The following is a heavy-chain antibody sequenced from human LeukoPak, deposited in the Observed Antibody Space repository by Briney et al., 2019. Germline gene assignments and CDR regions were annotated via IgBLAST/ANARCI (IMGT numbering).Heavy chain of an antibody. CDR3: ARPDLGYCSSTSCARGAFDI. J-gene: IGHJ3*02. CDR2: ISYDGSNK. D-gene: IGHD2-2*01. CDR1: GFTFSSYG. Sequence: PGGSLRLSCAASGFTFSSYGMHWVRQAPGKGLEWVAVISYDGSNKYYADSVKGRFTISRDNSKNTLYLQMNSLRAEDTAAYYCARPDLGYCSSTSCARGAFDIWGQGTMVTVSS. V-gene: IGHV3-30*03.